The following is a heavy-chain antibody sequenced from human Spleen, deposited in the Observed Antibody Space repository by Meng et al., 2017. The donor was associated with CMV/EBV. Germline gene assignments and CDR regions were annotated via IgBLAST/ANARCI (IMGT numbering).Heavy chain of an antibody. Sequence: SCAASGFTFSDYYMSWVRQAPGKGLEWVSYISSSGSSLYYADSVKGRFTISRDNSKNTLYLQMNSLRVEDTAVYYCASYIVGRPFDYWGQGSLVTVSS. V-gene: IGHV3-11*04. CDR2: ISSSGSSL. D-gene: IGHD6-6*01. CDR3: ASYIVGRPFDY. J-gene: IGHJ4*02. CDR1: GFTFSDYY.